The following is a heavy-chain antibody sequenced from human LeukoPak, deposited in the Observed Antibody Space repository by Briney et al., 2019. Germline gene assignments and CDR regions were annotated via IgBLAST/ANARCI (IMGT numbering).Heavy chain of an antibody. Sequence: ASVKVSCKASGYTFTGYYMHWVRQAPGQALEWMGWISAYNGNTNYAQKLQGRVTMTTDTSTSTAYMELRSLRSDDTAVYYCAREYGGYYFDYWGQGTLVTVSS. D-gene: IGHD5-12*01. CDR1: GYTFTGYY. CDR2: ISAYNGNT. V-gene: IGHV1-18*04. CDR3: AREYGGYYFDY. J-gene: IGHJ4*02.